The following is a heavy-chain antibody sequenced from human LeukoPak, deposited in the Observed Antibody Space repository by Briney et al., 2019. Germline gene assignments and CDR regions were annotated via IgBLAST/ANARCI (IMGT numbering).Heavy chain of an antibody. J-gene: IGHJ4*02. CDR2: IVVGSGNT. CDR1: GFTFTSSA. CDR3: AAGDSSSSVDY. D-gene: IGHD6-6*01. Sequence: SVKVSCKASGFTFTSSAMQWVRQARGQRLEWIGWIVVGSGNTNYAQNFQERVTITRDMSTSTAYMELRSLRSEDTAVYYCAAGDSSSSVDYWGQGTLVTVSS. V-gene: IGHV1-58*02.